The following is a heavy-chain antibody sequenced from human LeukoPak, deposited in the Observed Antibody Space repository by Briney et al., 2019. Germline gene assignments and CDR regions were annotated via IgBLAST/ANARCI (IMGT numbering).Heavy chain of an antibody. CDR1: GGSISSYY. V-gene: IGHV4-4*07. CDR2: IYTSGST. J-gene: IGHJ4*02. Sequence: SETLSLTCTVSGGSISSYYWSWIRQPAGKGPEWIGRIYTSGSTNYNPSLKSRVTMSVDTSKNQFSLKLSSVTAADTAVYYCARDDAAGIVGATPGDYWGQGTLVTVSS. D-gene: IGHD1-26*01. CDR3: ARDDAAGIVGATPGDY.